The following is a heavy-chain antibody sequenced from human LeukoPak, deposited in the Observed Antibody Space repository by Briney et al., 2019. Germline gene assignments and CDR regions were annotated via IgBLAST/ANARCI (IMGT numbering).Heavy chain of an antibody. D-gene: IGHD3-10*01. J-gene: IGHJ4*02. V-gene: IGHV1-69*13. CDR3: ARDNFGLRGDGEDLFDY. CDR2: IIPIFGTA. CDR1: GGTFSSYA. Sequence: GASVKVSCKASGGTFSSYAISWVRQAPGQGLEWMGGIIPIFGTANYAQKFQGRVTITADESTSTAYMELSSLRSEDTAVYYCARDNFGLRGDGEDLFDYWGQGTLVTVSS.